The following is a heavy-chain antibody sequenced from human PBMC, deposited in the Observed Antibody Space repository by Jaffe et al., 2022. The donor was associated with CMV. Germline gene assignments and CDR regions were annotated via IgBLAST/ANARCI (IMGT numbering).Heavy chain of an antibody. CDR2: ISSSSSYT. CDR1: GFTFSDYY. Sequence: QVQLVESGGGLVKPGGSLRLSCAASGFTFSDYYMSWIRQAPGKGLEWVSYISSSSSYTNYADSVKGRFTISRDNAKNSLYLQMNSLRAEDTAVYYCARALYNWRFDPWGQGTLVTVSS. V-gene: IGHV3-11*06. D-gene: IGHD1-20*01. J-gene: IGHJ5*02. CDR3: ARALYNWRFDP.